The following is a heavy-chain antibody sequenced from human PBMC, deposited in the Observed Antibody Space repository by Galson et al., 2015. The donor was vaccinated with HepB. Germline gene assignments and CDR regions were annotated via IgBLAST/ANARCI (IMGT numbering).Heavy chain of an antibody. J-gene: IGHJ4*02. Sequence: QSGAEVKKPGESLKISCKVSRDSVTSYWIAWVRQMPGKGLEWMGIIYPGDSDTRYSPSFQGQVTISADKSISTAYLQWSSLKASDTAIYYCARRRGNSHVDYWGQGTLVTVSP. CDR3: ARRRGNSHVDY. CDR2: IYPGDSDT. V-gene: IGHV5-51*01. D-gene: IGHD4-23*01. CDR1: RDSVTSYW.